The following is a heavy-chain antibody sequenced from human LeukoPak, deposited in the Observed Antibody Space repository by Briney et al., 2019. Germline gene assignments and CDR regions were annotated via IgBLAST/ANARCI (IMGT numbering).Heavy chain of an antibody. CDR2: ISVSGNT. D-gene: IGHD3-10*02. J-gene: IGHJ4*02. CDR1: GFTFSSYW. CDR3: ARDLCWGCFDD. Sequence: PGGSLRLSCAASGFTFSSYWMSWVRQGPGKGLEWVSAISVSGNTYHADSVKGRFTISRDNSKSTLYLQINSMRAEDTAVYYCARDLCWGCFDDWGQGNLVTVSS. V-gene: IGHV3-23*01.